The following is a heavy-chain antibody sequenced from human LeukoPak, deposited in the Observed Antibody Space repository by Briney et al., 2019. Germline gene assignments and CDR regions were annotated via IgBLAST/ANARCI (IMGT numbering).Heavy chain of an antibody. Sequence: GGSLRPSCLTSGFTLVTASMGWVSEGPGKGLGWVGLMKIKTEGGTTSHAATVRGRFTISRDESGTTLYLQMSSLTIRDTGVYYCTTGNPGGKGTLVTPSS. J-gene: IGHJ5*02. CDR3: TTGNP. CDR2: MKIKTEGGTT. CDR1: GFTLVTAS. V-gene: IGHV3-15*01.